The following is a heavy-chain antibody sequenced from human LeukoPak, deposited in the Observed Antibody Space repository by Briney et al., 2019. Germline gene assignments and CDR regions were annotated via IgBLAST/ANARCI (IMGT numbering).Heavy chain of an antibody. Sequence: GGSLRLSCAVSGFTFSSCSMNWVRQAPGKGLEWVSSISTSSSYIYYADSVKGRFTISRDNSKNTLYLQMNSLRAEDTAVYYCAKDGYSSGWYPSDYWGQGTLVTVSS. V-gene: IGHV3-21*04. J-gene: IGHJ4*02. CDR3: AKDGYSSGWYPSDY. CDR2: ISTSSSYI. D-gene: IGHD6-19*01. CDR1: GFTFSSCS.